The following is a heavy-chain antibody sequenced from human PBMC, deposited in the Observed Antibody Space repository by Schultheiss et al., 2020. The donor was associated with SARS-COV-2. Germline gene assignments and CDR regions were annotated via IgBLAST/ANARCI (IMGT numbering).Heavy chain of an antibody. V-gene: IGHV3-53*01. J-gene: IGHJ6*02. Sequence: GGSLRLSCAASGFTFSSYAMHWVRQAPGKGLEWVAVIYSGGSTYYADSVKGRFTISRDNSKNTLYLQMNSLRAEDTAVYYCARDYNSDYGLDVWGQGTTVTVSS. D-gene: IGHD5-24*01. CDR2: IYSGGST. CDR3: ARDYNSDYGLDV. CDR1: GFTFSSYA.